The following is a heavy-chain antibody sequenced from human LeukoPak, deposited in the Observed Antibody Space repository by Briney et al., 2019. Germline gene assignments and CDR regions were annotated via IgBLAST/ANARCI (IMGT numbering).Heavy chain of an antibody. Sequence: RGGSLRLSCTASGLTSSSYAVNCVPDSRGEGREGVSRMCAGGTFTCYADYVKGRFTIFRDNYSNTLYLQMNSLRADDTAVYYCGTDLHSTTDGYFFDYWGQGTLVTVSS. V-gene: IGHV3-23*01. D-gene: IGHD1-26*01. CDR3: GTDLHSTTDGYFFDY. CDR1: GLTSSSYA. CDR2: MCAGGTFT. J-gene: IGHJ4*02.